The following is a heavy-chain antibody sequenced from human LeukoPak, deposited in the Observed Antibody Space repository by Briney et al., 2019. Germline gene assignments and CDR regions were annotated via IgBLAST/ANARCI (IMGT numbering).Heavy chain of an antibody. V-gene: IGHV3-30*18. J-gene: IGHJ4*02. D-gene: IGHD3-3*01. CDR1: GFTFSSYD. Sequence: PGGSLRLSCAASGFTFSSYDMHWVRQAPGKGLEWVAVISYDGSNKYYADSVKGRFTISRDNSKNTLYLQMNSLRAEDTAVYYCAKRPYYDFWSGYYGDYFDYWGQGTLVTVSS. CDR3: AKRPYYDFWSGYYGDYFDY. CDR2: ISYDGSNK.